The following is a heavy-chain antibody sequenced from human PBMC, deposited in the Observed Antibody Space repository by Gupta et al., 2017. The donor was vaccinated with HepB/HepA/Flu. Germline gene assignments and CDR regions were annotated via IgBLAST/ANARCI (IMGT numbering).Heavy chain of an antibody. D-gene: IGHD3-22*01. Sequence: MHLVRQAPGQGLEWMGWINPNSGGTNYAQKFQGWVTMTRDTSISTAYMELSRLRSDDTAVYYCARVGEYYYDSSGTDDAFDIWGQGTMVTVSS. CDR2: INPNSGGT. V-gene: IGHV1-2*04. CDR3: ARVGEYYYDSSGTDDAFDI. J-gene: IGHJ3*02.